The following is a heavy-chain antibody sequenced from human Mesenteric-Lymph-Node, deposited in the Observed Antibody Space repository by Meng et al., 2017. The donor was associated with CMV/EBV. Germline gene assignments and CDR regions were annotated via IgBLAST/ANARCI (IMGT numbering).Heavy chain of an antibody. Sequence: SCKASGYTFTAYHVHWVRQAPGQGLEWMGRINPNSGGANYAPKFQGRVTMTRDTSISTAYMELSRLRSDDTAVYYCARVGPYESFDYWGQGTLVTVSS. CDR1: GYTFTAYH. J-gene: IGHJ4*02. D-gene: IGHD3-3*01. CDR3: ARVGPYESFDY. V-gene: IGHV1-2*06. CDR2: INPNSGGA.